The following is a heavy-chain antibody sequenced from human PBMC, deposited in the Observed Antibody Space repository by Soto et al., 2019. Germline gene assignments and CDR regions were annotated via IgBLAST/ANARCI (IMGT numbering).Heavy chain of an antibody. J-gene: IGHJ6*01. D-gene: IGHD6-6*01. V-gene: IGHV3-30*18. CDR1: DFNFRIYG. Sequence: GGSLGICCASSDFNFRIYGMHWVRQAPGKGLQWVAVISYDASNKYYADSVKGRFTISRDNSKNTLYLQMNTLRPEDTAVYYCAKGSSSVYYYYYGLDVWGQGTTVTVSS. CDR2: ISYDASNK. CDR3: AKGSSSVYYYYYGLDV.